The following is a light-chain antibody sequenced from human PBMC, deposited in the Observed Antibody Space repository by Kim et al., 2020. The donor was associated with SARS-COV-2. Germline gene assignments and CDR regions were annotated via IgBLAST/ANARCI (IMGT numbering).Light chain of an antibody. Sequence: DIRLTQSPSTLYASVGDRVTITCRASQSISDWLAWFQQKPGKAPKLLIYDASILESGVPSRFSGSGSGTEFTLTISSLQPDDFATYYCQQDNQVFGQGTRLEI. CDR3: QQDNQV. V-gene: IGKV1-5*01. CDR2: DAS. CDR1: QSISDW. J-gene: IGKJ2*01.